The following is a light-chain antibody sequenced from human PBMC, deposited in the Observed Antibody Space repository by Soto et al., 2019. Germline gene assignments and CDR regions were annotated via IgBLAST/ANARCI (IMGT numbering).Light chain of an antibody. CDR2: DTS. Sequence: LTQSPATLSVSPGGRTILSCRASQTVNNYLAWYQQKPGQAPRLLIYDTSKRAPGVPARFIGSGSGTAFTVTMDIVEPEDYAIYYCQQRSDWRWTVGQGTKVDI. V-gene: IGKV3-11*01. J-gene: IGKJ1*01. CDR3: QQRSDWRWT. CDR1: QTVNNY.